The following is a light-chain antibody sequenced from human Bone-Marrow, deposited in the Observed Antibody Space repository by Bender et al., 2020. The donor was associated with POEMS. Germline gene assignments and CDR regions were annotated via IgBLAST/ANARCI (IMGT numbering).Light chain of an antibody. J-gene: IGLJ3*02. Sequence: QSALTQPASVSGSPGQSITISCTGSSSDVGGYNLVSWYQQHPGKAPKLMIYAVTKRPSGVSSRFSGSKSGNMASLTIFGLQAEDEADYYCSSYTSSSTWVFGGGTKLTVL. CDR3: SSYTSSSTWV. CDR1: SSDVGGYNL. V-gene: IGLV2-14*02. CDR2: AVT.